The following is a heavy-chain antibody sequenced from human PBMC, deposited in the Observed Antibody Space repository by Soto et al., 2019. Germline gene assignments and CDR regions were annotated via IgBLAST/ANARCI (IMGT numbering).Heavy chain of an antibody. D-gene: IGHD2-2*01. Sequence: GGSLRLSCAASGFTFSSSWMDWVRQAPGKGLEWVANINQDGSEKHHIDSVKGRFTISRDNAKNSLYLQMNSLTAEDSALYYCSPALNFWGQGTLVTVSS. J-gene: IGHJ4*02. V-gene: IGHV3-7*01. CDR2: INQDGSEK. CDR1: GFTFSSSW. CDR3: SPALNF.